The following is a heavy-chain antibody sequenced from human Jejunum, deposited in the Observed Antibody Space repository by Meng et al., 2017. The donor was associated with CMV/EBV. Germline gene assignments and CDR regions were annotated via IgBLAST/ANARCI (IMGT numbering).Heavy chain of an antibody. D-gene: IGHD3-22*01. CDR3: ARDSNYLDTRGSLDY. J-gene: IGHJ4*02. CDR1: GLRFNSYR. CDR2: ISYDGSEK. Sequence: GLRFNSYRMDRGREATGRGLEWGAVISYDGSEKHYTDAVERRLTISRDTSNNTLYLQMNSLRVEDTAVYYCARDSNYLDTRGSLDYWGQGTRVTVSS. V-gene: IGHV3-30*04.